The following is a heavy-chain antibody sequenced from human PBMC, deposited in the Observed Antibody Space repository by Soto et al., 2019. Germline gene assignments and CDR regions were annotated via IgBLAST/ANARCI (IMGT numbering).Heavy chain of an antibody. D-gene: IGHD2-21*02. CDR3: ARDRGDSSTYGMDV. CDR1: GFTFSSYA. Sequence: GGSLRLSCAASGFTFSSYAMHWVRQAPGKGLEWVAVISYDGSNKYYADSVKGRFTISRDNSKNTLYLQMNSLRAEDTAVYYCARDRGDSSTYGMDVWGQGTTVTVSS. CDR2: ISYDGSNK. V-gene: IGHV3-30-3*01. J-gene: IGHJ6*02.